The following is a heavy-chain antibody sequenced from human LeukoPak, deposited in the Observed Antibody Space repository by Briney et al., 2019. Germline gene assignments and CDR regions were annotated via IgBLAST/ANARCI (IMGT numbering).Heavy chain of an antibody. CDR1: GFTFSSYG. V-gene: IGHV3-30*18. J-gene: IGHJ3*02. Sequence: GGSLRLSCAASGFTFSSYGMHWVRQAPGKGLEWVAVISYDGSNKYYADSVKGRFTISRDNSKNTLYLQMNSLRAEDTAVYYCAKDRYYDSSGYYPEGVFDIWGQGTMVTVSS. CDR2: ISYDGSNK. D-gene: IGHD3-22*01. CDR3: AKDRYYDSSGYYPEGVFDI.